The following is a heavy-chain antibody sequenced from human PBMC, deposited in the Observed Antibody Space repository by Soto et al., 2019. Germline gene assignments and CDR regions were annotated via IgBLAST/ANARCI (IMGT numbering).Heavy chain of an antibody. CDR3: ARWPQPRYTADPYAVDV. CDR2: IVPSLNTT. D-gene: IGHD3-16*02. Sequence: SVKVSCKASGGTFSSSGFSWVRQAPGQGLEWMGMIVPSLNTTNYAQKFQARVTITADEVTSTAYMELRSLRSEDTAVYYCARWPQPRYTADPYAVDVWGQGTRVTVSS. V-gene: IGHV1-69*11. CDR1: GGTFSSSG. J-gene: IGHJ6*02.